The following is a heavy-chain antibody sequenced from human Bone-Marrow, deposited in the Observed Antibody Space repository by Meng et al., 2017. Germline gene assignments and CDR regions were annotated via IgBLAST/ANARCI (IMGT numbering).Heavy chain of an antibody. CDR3: ARGGYCSGGSCN. Sequence: QVQLQDSGPGLLKPSGPLSLTCAVSGVASIRSNWWSSVRQPPGKGLEWIGEIKHSGSTNYNPSLKSRVTRSVDTSTSQFSLKLSSVTAADTAVYYCARGGYCSGGSCNWGQGTLVTVSS. CDR2: IKHSGST. J-gene: IGHJ4*02. D-gene: IGHD2-15*01. CDR1: GVASIRSNW. V-gene: IGHV4-4*02.